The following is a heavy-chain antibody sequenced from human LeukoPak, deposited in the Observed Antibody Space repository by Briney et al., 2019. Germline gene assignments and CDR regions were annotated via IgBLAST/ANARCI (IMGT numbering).Heavy chain of an antibody. CDR2: INPKSGGI. D-gene: IGHD4-17*01. Sequence: ASVKVSCKASGYTFTGHYMHWVRQAPGQGLEWMGWINPKSGGINYAQKFQGRVTMTRDMSTSTVYMELSSLRSEDTAVYYCARGYPVTGGYYYYMTSGAKGPRSPSP. J-gene: IGHJ6*03. V-gene: IGHV1-2*02. CDR1: GYTFTGHY. CDR3: ARGYPVTGGYYYYMTS.